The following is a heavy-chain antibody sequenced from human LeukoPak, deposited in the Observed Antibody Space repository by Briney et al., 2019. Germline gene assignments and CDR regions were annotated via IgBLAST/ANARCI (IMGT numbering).Heavy chain of an antibody. CDR2: INPNSGGT. Sequence: VASVKVSCKASGYTFTGYYMHWVRQAPGQGLEWMGWINPNSGGTNYAQKFQGRVTMTRDTSISTAYMELSRLRSDDTAVYYCARDIWPFSSSSGPNAFDIWGQGTMVTVSS. CDR1: GYTFTGYY. D-gene: IGHD6-6*01. V-gene: IGHV1-2*02. CDR3: ARDIWPFSSSSGPNAFDI. J-gene: IGHJ3*02.